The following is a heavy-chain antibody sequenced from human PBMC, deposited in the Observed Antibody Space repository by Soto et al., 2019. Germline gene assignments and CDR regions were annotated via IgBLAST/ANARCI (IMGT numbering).Heavy chain of an antibody. CDR2: IYSGGST. V-gene: IGHV3-66*01. D-gene: IGHD3-16*01. CDR1: GFTVSSNY. J-gene: IGHJ2*01. CDR3: ARTGREPELGGGEWYFDL. Sequence: GGSLRLACAASGFTVSSNYMSWVRQAPGKGLEWVSVIYSGGSTYYADTVKGRFTISRDNSKNTLYLQMNSLRAEDTAVYFCARTGREPELGGGEWYFDLWGRGTLVTVSS.